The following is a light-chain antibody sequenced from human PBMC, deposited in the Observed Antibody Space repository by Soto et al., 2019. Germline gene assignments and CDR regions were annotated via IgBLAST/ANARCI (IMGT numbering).Light chain of an antibody. J-gene: IGKJ3*01. CDR2: GAS. Sequence: EIVLTQSPGTLSLSPGERATLSCRASQSVSSNYLAWYQQKPGQAPRLLIYGASSRATGLADRFSGSGSGTDFTLTISRLEPEDFAVYFCQQYGSSFTFGPGTKVEIK. CDR1: QSVSSNY. V-gene: IGKV3-20*01. CDR3: QQYGSSFT.